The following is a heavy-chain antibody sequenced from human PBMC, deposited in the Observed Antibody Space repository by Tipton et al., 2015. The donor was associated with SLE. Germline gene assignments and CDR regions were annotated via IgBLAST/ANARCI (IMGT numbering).Heavy chain of an antibody. CDR2: ISGSGGST. CDR1: GFTFSSYA. J-gene: IGHJ4*02. V-gene: IGHV3-23*01. D-gene: IGHD2-15*01. CDR3: AKEYCSGGSCYGLDY. Sequence: SLRLSCAASGFTFSSYAMSWVRQAPGKGLEWVSAISGSGGSTYYADSVKGRFTISRDNSKNTLYRQMNSLRAEDTAGYYCAKEYCSGGSCYGLDYWGQGTLVTVSS.